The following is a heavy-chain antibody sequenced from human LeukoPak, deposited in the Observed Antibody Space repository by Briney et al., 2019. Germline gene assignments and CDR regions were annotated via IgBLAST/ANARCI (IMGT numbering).Heavy chain of an antibody. V-gene: IGHV3-20*04. CDR2: IYSRGGSA. D-gene: IGHD2-2*01. Sequence: GGTLILSCASSRFNNYVDGVDCVRSAPEKGVGCGSGIYSRGGSAGYADSVKGRFTVSRDNAKNSLYLQMNSLRADDTAFYYCASSRTLYYYYYMDVWGKGTTVTVAS. J-gene: IGHJ6*03. CDR3: ASSRTLYYYYYMDV. CDR1: RFNNYVDG.